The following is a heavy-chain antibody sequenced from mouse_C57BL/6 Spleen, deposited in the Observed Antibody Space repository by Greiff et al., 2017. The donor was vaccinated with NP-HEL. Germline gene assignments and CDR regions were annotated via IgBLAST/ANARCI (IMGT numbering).Heavy chain of an antibody. V-gene: IGHV2-5*01. J-gene: IGHJ1*03. Sequence: VKVVESGPGLVQPSQSLSITCTVSGFSLTSYGVHWVRQSPGKGLEWLGVIWRGGSTDYNAAFMSRLSITKDNSKSQVFFKMNSLQADDTAIYYCAKNGGGRWYFDVWGTGTTVTVSS. CDR1: GFSLTSYG. CDR3: AKNGGGRWYFDV. CDR2: IWRGGST.